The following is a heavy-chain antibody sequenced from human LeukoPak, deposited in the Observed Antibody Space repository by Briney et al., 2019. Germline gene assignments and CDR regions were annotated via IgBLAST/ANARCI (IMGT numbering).Heavy chain of an antibody. Sequence: SQTLSLTCTVSGGSISSGNYYRSWIRQPAGKGLEWIGRIYSSGRTNYNPSLKSRVTISVDTSKNQFSLKLTSVTAADTAVYYCARDAIGFGEWYNWFDPWGQGTLVTVSS. D-gene: IGHD3-10*01. J-gene: IGHJ5*02. CDR2: IYSSGRT. CDR3: ARDAIGFGEWYNWFDP. CDR1: GGSISSGNYY. V-gene: IGHV4-61*02.